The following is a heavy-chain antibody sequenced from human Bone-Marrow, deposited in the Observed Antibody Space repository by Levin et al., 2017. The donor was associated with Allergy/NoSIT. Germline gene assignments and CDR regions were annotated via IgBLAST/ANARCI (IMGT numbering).Heavy chain of an antibody. Sequence: SETLSLTCTVSGGSISSGGYYWTWIRQHPGKGLEWIGHIYYSGSTDYNPSLKSRVAISLDTSKNQFSLKLSSVTAADTAMDYCAPDRRVELPTCAGRGFYYSGMDVWGQGTTVTVSS. J-gene: IGHJ6*02. CDR1: GGSISSGGYY. V-gene: IGHV4-31*03. D-gene: IGHD1-26*01. CDR3: APDRRVELPTCAGRGFYYSGMDV. CDR2: IYYSGST.